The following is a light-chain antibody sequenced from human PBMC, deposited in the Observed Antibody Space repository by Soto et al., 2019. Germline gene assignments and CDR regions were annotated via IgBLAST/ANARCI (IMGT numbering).Light chain of an antibody. J-gene: IGKJ5*01. CDR3: QQYTNWPPNT. V-gene: IGKV3-15*01. CDR1: QRVYSN. CDR2: GAS. Sequence: EILMTQYPDTLSVSPVESSTLSLRASQRVYSNLAWYQQRPGQAPRLLIYGASTRATGVPARFSGRGSGTEFTLTISSLQAEDFAVYYCQQYTNWPPNTFGQGTRLEI.